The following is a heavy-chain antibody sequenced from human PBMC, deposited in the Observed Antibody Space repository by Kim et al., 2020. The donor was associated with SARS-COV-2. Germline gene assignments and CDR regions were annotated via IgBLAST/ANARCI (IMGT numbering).Heavy chain of an antibody. V-gene: IGHV1-3*01. J-gene: IGHJ4*02. CDR2: INGDNANT. CDR1: GYTFTSYA. Sequence: ASVKVSCKASGYTFTSYAMHWVRQAPGQRLEWMGWINGDNANTKYSQNFQGRVTITRDTSASTAYMELSSLRSEDTAVYYCARAVGYSGYEAFDYWGQGTLVTVSS. CDR3: ARAVGYSGYEAFDY. D-gene: IGHD5-12*01.